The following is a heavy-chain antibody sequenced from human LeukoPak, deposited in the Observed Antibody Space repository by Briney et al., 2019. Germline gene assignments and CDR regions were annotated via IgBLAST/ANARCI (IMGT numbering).Heavy chain of an antibody. CDR2: IIPIFGTA. CDR1: GGTFSSYA. Sequence: GASVQVSCKASGGTFSSYAISWVRQAPGQGLEWMGGIIPIFGTANYAQKFQGRVTITADESTSTAYMELSSLRSEDTAVYYCARVSIVGATLDYWGQGTLVTVSS. J-gene: IGHJ4*02. V-gene: IGHV1-69*13. D-gene: IGHD1-26*01. CDR3: ARVSIVGATLDY.